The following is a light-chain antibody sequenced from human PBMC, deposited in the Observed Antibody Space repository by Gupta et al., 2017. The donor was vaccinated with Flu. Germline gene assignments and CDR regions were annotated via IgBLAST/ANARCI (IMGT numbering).Light chain of an antibody. CDR2: DAS. CDR1: QDISNY. J-gene: IGKJ4*01. V-gene: IGKV1-33*01. Sequence: DIQMTQSPSSLSASVGDRVTITCQASQDISNYLNWYQQKPGKAPKLLIYDASNLETGVPSSFSGSGSGTDFTFTISSLQPEDIATYYCQQYDNLPLTSGGGTKVEIK. CDR3: QQYDNLPLT.